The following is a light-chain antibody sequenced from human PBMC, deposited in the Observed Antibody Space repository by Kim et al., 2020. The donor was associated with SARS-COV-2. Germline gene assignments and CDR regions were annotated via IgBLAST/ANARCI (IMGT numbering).Light chain of an antibody. CDR3: QSFDTTNWV. CDR1: SGRINDNY. Sequence: GKTVTVSCTRSSGRINDNYVQWYQQHPGSAPTLVIYEDDQRPSGVPDRFSGSTDMSSNSASLIISGLQSEVEADYYCQSFDTTNWVFGGGTQLTVL. V-gene: IGLV6-57*03. CDR2: EDD. J-gene: IGLJ3*02.